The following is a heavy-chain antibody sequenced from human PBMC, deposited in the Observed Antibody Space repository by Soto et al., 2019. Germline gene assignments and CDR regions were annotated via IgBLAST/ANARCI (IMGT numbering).Heavy chain of an antibody. CDR3: ARYGYHFYALDV. CDR1: GFTFSSYE. Sequence: EVQLVESGGGLVQSGGSLRLSCAASGFTFSSYEFNWVRQAPGKGLEWLSYITNSGSTKYYADSVKGRFTISRDNPKNSMDLQMNSLRAEDTAVYYCARYGYHFYALDVWGEGTTVTVSS. V-gene: IGHV3-48*03. D-gene: IGHD6-13*01. J-gene: IGHJ6*04. CDR2: ITNSGSTK.